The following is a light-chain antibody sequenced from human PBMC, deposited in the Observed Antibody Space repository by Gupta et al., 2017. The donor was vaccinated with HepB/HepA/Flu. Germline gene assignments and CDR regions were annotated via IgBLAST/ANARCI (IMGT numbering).Light chain of an antibody. V-gene: IGLV2-14*03. CDR3: CSYRSGSTFEL. CDR1: RSNIGSYDY. J-gene: IGLJ3*02. Sequence: QSALTQPASVAGAPGQSITISCTGTRSNIGSYDYVSWYQHHPGRAPKLMMFDVDNRPSGISDRFFGSKSGTTASLTITGLQADDEADYYCCSYRSGSTFELFGGGTKLTVL. CDR2: DVD.